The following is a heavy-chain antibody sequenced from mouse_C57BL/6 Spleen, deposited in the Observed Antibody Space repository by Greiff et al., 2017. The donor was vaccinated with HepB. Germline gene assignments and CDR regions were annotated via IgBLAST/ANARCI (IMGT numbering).Heavy chain of an antibody. Sequence: EVQLQQSGAELVRPGASVKLSCTASGFNIKDDYMHWVKQRPEQGLEWIGWIDPENGDTEYASKFQGKATITADTSSNTAYLQLSSLTSEDTAVYYCTTGTYYYGSSHPFDYWGQGTTLTVSS. D-gene: IGHD1-1*01. CDR1: GFNIKDDY. CDR2: IDPENGDT. CDR3: TTGTYYYGSSHPFDY. V-gene: IGHV14-4*01. J-gene: IGHJ2*01.